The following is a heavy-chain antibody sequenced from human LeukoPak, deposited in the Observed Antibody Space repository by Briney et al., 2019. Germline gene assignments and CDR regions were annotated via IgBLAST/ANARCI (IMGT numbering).Heavy chain of an antibody. J-gene: IGHJ4*02. CDR2: IFYSGST. CDR3: ARGGSSGYDPFDY. CDR1: GGSISSYY. V-gene: IGHV4-59*01. D-gene: IGHD5-12*01. Sequence: PSEALFLTCFVSGGSISSYYWSWIRQPPGKGLEWIGYIFYSGSTNYNPSLKSRVTISVDTSKNHFSLKLSSVIAADTAVYYCARGGSSGYDPFDYWGQGTRVTVSS.